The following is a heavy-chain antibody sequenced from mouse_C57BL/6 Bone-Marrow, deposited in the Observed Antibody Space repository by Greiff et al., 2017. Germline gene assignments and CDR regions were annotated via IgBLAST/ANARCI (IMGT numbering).Heavy chain of an antibody. CDR3: ARGEGGYPRMMDY. CDR1: GYTFTDYY. J-gene: IGHJ4*01. Sequence: DVKLQESGPVLVKPGASVKMSCKASGYTFTDYYMNWVKQSHGKSLEWIGVINPYNGGTSYNQKFKGKATLTVDKSSSTAYMELNSLTSEDSAVYYCARGEGGYPRMMDYWGQGTSGTVSS. CDR2: INPYNGGT. V-gene: IGHV1-19*01. D-gene: IGHD2-2*01.